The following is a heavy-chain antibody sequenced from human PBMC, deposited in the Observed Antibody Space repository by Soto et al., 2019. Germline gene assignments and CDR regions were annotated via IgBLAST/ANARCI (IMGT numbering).Heavy chain of an antibody. CDR3: ARGTSGSLTSSDVYDY. J-gene: IGHJ4*02. CDR1: GGTFSSYA. V-gene: IGHV1-69*13. Sequence: GASVKVSCKASGGTFSSYAISWVRQAPGQGLEWMGGIIPIFGTANYAQKFQGRVTITADESTSTAYMELSSLRSEDTAVYYCARGTSGSLTSSDVYDYWGQGTLVTVSS. CDR2: IIPIFGTA. D-gene: IGHD1-26*01.